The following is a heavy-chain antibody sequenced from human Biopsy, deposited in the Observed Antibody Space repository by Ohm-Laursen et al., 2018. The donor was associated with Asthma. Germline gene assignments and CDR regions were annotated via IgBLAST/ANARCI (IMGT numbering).Heavy chain of an antibody. J-gene: IGHJ4*02. CDR1: GGTFSSYA. Sequence: SVKVSCKASGGTFSSYAISWVRQAPGQGLEWMGGIIPIFGTANYAQKFQGRVMLTEDPSTDTVYMEVSSLRSDDTAVYYCATDLWNPQKDYDYWGQGTLVTVSS. CDR3: ATDLWNPQKDYDY. CDR2: IIPIFGTA. V-gene: IGHV1-69*13. D-gene: IGHD1-1*01.